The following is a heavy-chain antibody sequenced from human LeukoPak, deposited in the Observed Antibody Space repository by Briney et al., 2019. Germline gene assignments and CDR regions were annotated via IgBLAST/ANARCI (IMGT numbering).Heavy chain of an antibody. D-gene: IGHD3-10*01. CDR3: ARYSGSGSYYPAYYYYMDV. J-gene: IGHJ6*03. Sequence: ASVKVSCKASGYTFTSYGISWVRQAPGQGLEWMGWISAYNGNTNYAQKLQGRVTMATDTSTSTAYMELRSLRSDDTAVYYCARYSGSGSYYPAYYYYMDVWGKGTTVTVSS. V-gene: IGHV1-18*01. CDR1: GYTFTSYG. CDR2: ISAYNGNT.